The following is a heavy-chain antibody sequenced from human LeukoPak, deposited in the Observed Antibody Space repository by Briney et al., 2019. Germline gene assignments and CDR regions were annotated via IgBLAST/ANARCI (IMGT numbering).Heavy chain of an antibody. CDR3: AGRGDGNLYYFDH. CDR2: IKQDGGEK. D-gene: IGHD5-24*01. Sequence: GGSLRLSCAASGFTFSSHWMHWVRQAPGKGLEWVANIKQDGGEKYYVDSVKGRFTISRDNAKNSLYLQMNSLRPEDTAVYYCAGRGDGNLYYFDHWGQGTLVTASS. J-gene: IGHJ4*02. CDR1: GFTFSSHW. V-gene: IGHV3-7*04.